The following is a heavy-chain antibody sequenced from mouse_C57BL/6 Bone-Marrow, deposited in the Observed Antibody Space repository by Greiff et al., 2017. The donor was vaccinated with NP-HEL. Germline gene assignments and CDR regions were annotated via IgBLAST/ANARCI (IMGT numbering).Heavy chain of an antibody. J-gene: IGHJ1*03. CDR3: AKTPVNPYWYFDV. CDR1: GFSLTSYG. CDR2: IWSGGST. V-gene: IGHV2-4*01. Sequence: QVQLKESGPGLVQPSQSLSITCTVSGFSLTSYGVHWVRQPPGKGLEWLGVIWSGGSTDYNAAFISRLSISKDNSKSQVFFKMNSLQADDTAIYYCAKTPVNPYWYFDVWGTGTTVTVSS. D-gene: IGHD1-1*01.